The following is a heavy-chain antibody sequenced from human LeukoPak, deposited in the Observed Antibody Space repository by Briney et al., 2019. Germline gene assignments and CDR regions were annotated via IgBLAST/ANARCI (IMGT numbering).Heavy chain of an antibody. CDR3: ARVLLRSRYFDL. D-gene: IGHD2-15*01. Sequence: NPSETLSLTCAVYGGSFSGYYWSWIRQPPGKGLEWIGGINHSGSTNYNPSLKSRVTISVDTSKNQFSLKLSSVTAADTAVYYCARVLLRSRYFDLWGRGTLVTVSS. J-gene: IGHJ2*01. V-gene: IGHV4-34*01. CDR2: INHSGST. CDR1: GGSFSGYY.